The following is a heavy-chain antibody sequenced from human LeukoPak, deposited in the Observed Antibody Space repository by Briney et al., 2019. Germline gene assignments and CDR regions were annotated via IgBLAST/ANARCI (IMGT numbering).Heavy chain of an antibody. CDR3: AGYYYDSSRGFDL. CDR1: GFKFDDYG. Sequence: RGSLRLSCAASGFKFDDYGMSWVRQAPGKGLEWVCDINWNGAWTGYADSVKGRFTISRDNAKNSLYLQMNSLRAEDTALYYCAGYYYDSSRGFDLWGQGTLVTVSA. D-gene: IGHD3-22*01. V-gene: IGHV3-20*04. J-gene: IGHJ5*02. CDR2: INWNGAWT.